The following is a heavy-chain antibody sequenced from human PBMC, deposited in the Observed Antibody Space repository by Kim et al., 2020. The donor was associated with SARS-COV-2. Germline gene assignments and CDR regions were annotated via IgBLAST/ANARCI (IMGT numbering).Heavy chain of an antibody. CDR2: ISGSGGST. D-gene: IGHD3-10*01. J-gene: IGHJ6*02. CDR3: AKSFPSDYYGSGSPNYYYGMDV. V-gene: IGHV3-23*01. Sequence: GGSLRLSCAASGFTFSSYAMSWVRQAPGKGLEWVSAISGSGGSTYYADSVKGRFTISRDNSKNTLYLQMNSLRAEDTAVYYCAKSFPSDYYGSGSPNYYYGMDVWGQGTTVTVSS. CDR1: GFTFSSYA.